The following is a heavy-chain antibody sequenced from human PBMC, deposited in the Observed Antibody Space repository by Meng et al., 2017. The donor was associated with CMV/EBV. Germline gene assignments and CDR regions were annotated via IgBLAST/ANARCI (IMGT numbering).Heavy chain of an antibody. CDR2: ISYDGSNK. CDR3: APGWFDP. CDR1: GFSSSSVS. J-gene: IGHJ5*02. Sequence: QVAGAGVGCGWRQPGRALSISCPAFGFSSSSVSMHWVRQAPGKGLEWVAVISYDGSNKYYADSVKGRFTISRDNSKNTLYLQMNSLRAEDTAVYYCAPGWFDPWGQGTLVTVSS. V-gene: IGHV3-30-3*01.